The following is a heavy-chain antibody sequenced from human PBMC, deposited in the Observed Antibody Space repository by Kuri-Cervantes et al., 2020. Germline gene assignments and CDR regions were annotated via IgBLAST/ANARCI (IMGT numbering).Heavy chain of an antibody. CDR2: IYYSGST. V-gene: IGHV4-39*01. CDR1: GGSISSSSYY. Sequence: GSLRLSCTVSGGSISSSSYYWGWIRQPPGKGLEWIGGIYYSGSTYYNPSLKSRVTISVDTSKNQFSLKLSSVTAADTAVYYCARVGSRRASHFDYWGQGTLVTVSS. D-gene: IGHD2-15*01. J-gene: IGHJ4*02. CDR3: ARVGSRRASHFDY.